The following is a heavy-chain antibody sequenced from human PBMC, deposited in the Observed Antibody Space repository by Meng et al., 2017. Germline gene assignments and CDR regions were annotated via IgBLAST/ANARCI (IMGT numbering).Heavy chain of an antibody. CDR2: ISYDGSNK. V-gene: IGHV3-30*04. CDR3: ARVGSSGNRFDP. D-gene: IGHD6-19*01. J-gene: IGHJ5*02. Sequence: QLRLVESGGGVVQPWRSLRLSCAASGFTFSSYAMPWVRQAPGKGLEWVAVISYDGSNKYYADSVKGRFTISRDNSKNTLYLQMNSLRAEDTAVYYCARVGSSGNRFDPWGQGTLVTVSS. CDR1: GFTFSSYA.